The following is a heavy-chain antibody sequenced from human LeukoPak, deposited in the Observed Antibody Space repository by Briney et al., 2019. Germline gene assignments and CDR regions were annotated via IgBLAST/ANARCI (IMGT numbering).Heavy chain of an antibody. D-gene: IGHD4-17*01. CDR3: ARGPTVKYFDY. J-gene: IGHJ4*02. Sequence: PSETLSLTCTVSRGSISSTTYYWGWIRQPPGKGLEWIGTIYYSGSTYYNPSLKSRVTISVDTSQNQFSLKLSSVTAADTAVYCCARGPTVKYFDYWGQGTLVTVSS. CDR2: IYYSGST. CDR1: RGSISSTTYY. V-gene: IGHV4-39*07.